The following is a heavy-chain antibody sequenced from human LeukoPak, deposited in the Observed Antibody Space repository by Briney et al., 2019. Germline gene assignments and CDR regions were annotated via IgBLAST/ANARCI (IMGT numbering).Heavy chain of an antibody. CDR1: GYTFTDYY. V-gene: IGHV1-69-2*01. CDR2: VDPEDGET. D-gene: IGHD6-6*01. J-gene: IGHJ4*02. CDR3: ATDPGIAAPSY. Sequence: GASVKVSCKASGYTFTDYYMHWVQQAPGKGLEWMGRVDPEDGETIYAEKFQGRVTITADTSTDTAYMELSSLRSEDTAVYYCATDPGIAAPSYWGQGTLVTVSS.